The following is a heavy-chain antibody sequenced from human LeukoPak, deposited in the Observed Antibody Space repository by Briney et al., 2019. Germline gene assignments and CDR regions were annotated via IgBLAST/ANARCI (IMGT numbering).Heavy chain of an antibody. CDR2: ISGSSNTI. D-gene: IGHD2-2*01. J-gene: IGHJ6*03. CDR1: GFSFSTYA. V-gene: IGHV3-48*04. Sequence: GGSLRLSCAASGFSFSTYAMNWVRQAPGKGLEWLSYISGSSNTIYYADSVKGRFTVSRDNAKNSLHLQMNSLRTEDTAVYFCASGGPCGSTNYYYYCYMDVWGKGTTVTVSS. CDR3: ASGGPCGSTNYYYYCYMDV.